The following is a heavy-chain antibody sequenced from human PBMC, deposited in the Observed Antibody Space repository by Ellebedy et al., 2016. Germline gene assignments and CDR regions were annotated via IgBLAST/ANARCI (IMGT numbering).Heavy chain of an antibody. V-gene: IGHV1-46*01. CDR3: ASMTTVVTS. J-gene: IGHJ4*02. CDR2: INPSGGST. CDR1: GYTFTSYY. Sequence: ASVKVSCKASGYTFTSYYMHWVRQAPGQGLEWMGIINPSGGSTSYAQKFQGRVTMTRNTSISTAYMELSSLRSEDTAVYYCASMTTVVTSWGQGTLVTVSS. D-gene: IGHD4-23*01.